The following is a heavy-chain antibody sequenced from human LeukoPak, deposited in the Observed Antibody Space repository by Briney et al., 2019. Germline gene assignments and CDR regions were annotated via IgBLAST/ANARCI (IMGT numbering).Heavy chain of an antibody. CDR2: INHSGST. J-gene: IGHJ4*02. CDR3: ARVPRGPGFAASSWFRYYFDY. D-gene: IGHD6-13*01. Sequence: SETLSLTCAVYGGSFSGYYWSWIRQPPGKGLEWIGEINHSGSTNYNPSLKSRVTISVDTSKNQFSLKLSSVTAADTAVYYCARVPRGPGFAASSWFRYYFDYRGQGTLVTVSS. V-gene: IGHV4-34*01. CDR1: GGSFSGYY.